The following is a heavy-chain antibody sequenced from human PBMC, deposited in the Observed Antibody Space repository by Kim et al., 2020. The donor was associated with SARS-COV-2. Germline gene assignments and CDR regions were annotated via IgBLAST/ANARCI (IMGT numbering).Heavy chain of an antibody. CDR3: ARHRERGSFSAGAFDI. V-gene: IGHV4-39*01. CDR2: VYFSGGT. D-gene: IGHD1-1*01. CDR1: GASITSTNFY. J-gene: IGHJ3*02. Sequence: SETLSLTCTVSGASITSTNFYGGWIRQPPGKGLEWIGDVYFSGGTYYNPSLTGRVTISVDTSKNQVSLKLNSVTATDSAVYYCARHRERGSFSAGAFDIWGQGQMVTVSS.